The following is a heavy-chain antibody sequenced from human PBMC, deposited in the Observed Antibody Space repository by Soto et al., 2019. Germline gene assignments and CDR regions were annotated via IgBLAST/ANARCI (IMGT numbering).Heavy chain of an antibody. CDR2: IYYSGST. Sequence: SETLSLTCTVSGGSISSYYWSWIRQPPGKGLEWIGVIYYSGSTNYNPSLKSRVTISVNTSKNQFSLKLSSVTAADTAVYYCAGGYYYGSGSYLAPDYWGQGTLVTVSS. J-gene: IGHJ4*02. V-gene: IGHV4-59*01. D-gene: IGHD3-10*01. CDR1: GGSISSYY. CDR3: AGGYYYGSGSYLAPDY.